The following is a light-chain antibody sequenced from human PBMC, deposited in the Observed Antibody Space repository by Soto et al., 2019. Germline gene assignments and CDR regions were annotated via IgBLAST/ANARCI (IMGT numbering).Light chain of an antibody. J-gene: IGLJ3*02. CDR3: SSYAGSNNWF. V-gene: IGLV1-40*01. Sequence: QSVLTQPPSVSGAPGQRVTISCSGGSSNIGAGYDVHWYQQLPETAPKLLIYGNNIRPSGVPDRFSGSTSGTSASLAITGLQAEDEADYYCSSYAGSNNWFFGGGTKLTVL. CDR1: SSNIGAGYD. CDR2: GNN.